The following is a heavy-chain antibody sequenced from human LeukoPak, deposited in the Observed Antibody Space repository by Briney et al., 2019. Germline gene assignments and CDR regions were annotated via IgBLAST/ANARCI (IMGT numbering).Heavy chain of an antibody. CDR3: ASPKGGGDSGYDYT. J-gene: IGHJ4*02. CDR2: ISAYNGNT. D-gene: IGHD5-12*01. CDR1: GYTFTSYG. Sequence: ASVKVSCKASGYTFTSYGISWVRQAPGQGLEWMGWISAYNGNTNYAQKLQGRVTMTTDTSTSTAYMELRSLRSDDTAVYYCASPKGGGDSGYDYTRGQGTLVTVSS. V-gene: IGHV1-18*01.